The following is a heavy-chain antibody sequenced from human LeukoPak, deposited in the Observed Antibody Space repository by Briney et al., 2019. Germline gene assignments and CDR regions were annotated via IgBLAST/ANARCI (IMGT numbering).Heavy chain of an antibody. CDR1: GFSVINKY. V-gene: IGHV3-53*01. CDR2: IYIGDSA. Sequence: GGSLRVYCAASGFSVINKYVTWVRQAPGKGLEWVSVIYIGDSADYSDSVKGRFTLSRDNFKNTLYLQMNNLRVEDSAVYYCVTDLDPHYGMHVWGQGTTVTVSS. J-gene: IGHJ6*02. CDR3: VTDLDPHYGMHV.